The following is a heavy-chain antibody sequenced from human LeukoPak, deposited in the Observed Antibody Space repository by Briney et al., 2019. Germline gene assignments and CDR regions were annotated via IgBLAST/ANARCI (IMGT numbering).Heavy chain of an antibody. CDR1: GGSFSDYY. Sequence: PSETLSLTCAVYGGSFSDYYWSWLRQPPGKGLEWIGEINPSGSTNYSPSLKSRVTISVDTSKNQFSPKLSSVTAADTAVYYCARHLGFSDVWGQGTTVTVSS. CDR2: INPSGST. CDR3: ARHLGFSDV. V-gene: IGHV4-34*01. J-gene: IGHJ6*02.